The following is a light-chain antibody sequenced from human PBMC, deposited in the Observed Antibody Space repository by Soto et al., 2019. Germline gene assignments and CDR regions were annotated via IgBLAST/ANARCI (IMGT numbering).Light chain of an antibody. CDR1: SSDVGSYNY. J-gene: IGLJ1*01. Sequence: QSALTQPRSVSGSPGQSVTISCTGTSSDVGSYNYVSWYQQPPGKAPKLMIYDVSKRPSGVPDRFSGSKSDTTASLTIAGLQAEDEADYYCCSYAGSYTYVFGTGTKVTVL. V-gene: IGLV2-11*01. CDR2: DVS. CDR3: CSYAGSYTYV.